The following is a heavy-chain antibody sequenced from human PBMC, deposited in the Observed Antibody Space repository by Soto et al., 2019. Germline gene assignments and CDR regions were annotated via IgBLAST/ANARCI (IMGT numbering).Heavy chain of an antibody. Sequence: GASVKVSCKASGYTFTSYDINWVRQATGQGLEWMGWMNPNSGNTGYAQKFQGRVSMTTDTSTTTAYMELRSLRSDDTAVYYCARVVPGAEAWFGPWGQGTLVTVSS. D-gene: IGHD2-2*01. CDR1: GYTFTSYD. CDR2: MNPNSGNT. V-gene: IGHV1-8*01. J-gene: IGHJ5*02. CDR3: ARVVPGAEAWFGP.